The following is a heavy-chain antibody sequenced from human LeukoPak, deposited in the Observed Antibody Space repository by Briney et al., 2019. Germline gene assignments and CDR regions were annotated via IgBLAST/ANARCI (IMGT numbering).Heavy chain of an antibody. V-gene: IGHV1-18*04. Sequence: GASVKFSCKASGYTFTSYGISWVRQAPGQGLEWMGWISAYNGNTNYAQNFQGRVTMTPDTSTSTADLEMRSLRSDDTAVYYCARDRIPRYSSSWPPWYLDYWGQGTLVTVSS. J-gene: IGHJ4*02. D-gene: IGHD6-13*01. CDR3: ARDRIPRYSSSWPPWYLDY. CDR1: GYTFTSYG. CDR2: ISAYNGNT.